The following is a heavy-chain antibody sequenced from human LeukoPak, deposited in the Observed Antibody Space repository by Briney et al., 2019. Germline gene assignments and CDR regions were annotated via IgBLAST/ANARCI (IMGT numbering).Heavy chain of an antibody. CDR2: IYPGDSDT. V-gene: IGHV5-51*01. D-gene: IGHD3-22*01. CDR3: ARPNITSYYDSRGYDAFDV. Sequence: GESLKISCKGSGYSFTSYWIGWVRQMPGKGLEWMGIIYPGDSDTRYSPSFQGQVTISADKSVRTAYLQWSSLKASDTAMYYCARPNITSYYDSRGYDAFDVWGQGAMVTVSS. J-gene: IGHJ3*01. CDR1: GYSFTSYW.